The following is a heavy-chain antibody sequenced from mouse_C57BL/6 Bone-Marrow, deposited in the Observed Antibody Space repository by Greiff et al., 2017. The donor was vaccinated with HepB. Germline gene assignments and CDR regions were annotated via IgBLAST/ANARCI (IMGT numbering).Heavy chain of an antibody. D-gene: IGHD1-1*01. V-gene: IGHV7-4*01. J-gene: IGHJ3*01. Sequence: EVKLMESGGGLVQPGASLRLSCAASGFTFNDYQMSWVRQAPGKAPEWLALIRNKANGYTTEYTASVKGRFTISRANSQNILYLQMNTLRAEDSATYYCVKAVSSGSSYTWFAYWGQGTLVTVSA. CDR3: VKAVSSGSSYTWFAY. CDR2: IRNKANGYTT. CDR1: GFTFNDYQ.